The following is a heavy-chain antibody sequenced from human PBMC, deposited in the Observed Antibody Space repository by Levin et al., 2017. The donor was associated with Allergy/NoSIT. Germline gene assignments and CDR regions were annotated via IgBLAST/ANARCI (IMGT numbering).Heavy chain of an antibody. CDR2: IRTKTYRETA. Sequence: SCVGSGFNFGDYSIAWVRQAPGKGLEWVAFIRTKTYRETADYAASVRGRFDISRDDSRNIAYLQMDSLRTEDTAIYYCSRDRRLGYCGRGTCRGLDLWGQGTLVTVSS. V-gene: IGHV3-49*04. CDR3: SRDRRLGYCGRGTCRGLDL. D-gene: IGHD2-15*01. J-gene: IGHJ5*02. CDR1: GFNFGDYS.